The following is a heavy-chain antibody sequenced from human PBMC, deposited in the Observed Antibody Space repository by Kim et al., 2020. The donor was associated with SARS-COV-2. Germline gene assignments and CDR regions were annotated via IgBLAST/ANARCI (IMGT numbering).Heavy chain of an antibody. Sequence: ASVKVSCKASGYTFSNYAITWVRQAPGQGLEWMGWISTSRGYTNYAQNFQGRVTMTADTVTSTASLELRTLTSDDTAVYYCARDGRYYYDSSGYYLGIDLWGQGTPVTVSS. V-gene: IGHV1-18*01. J-gene: IGHJ5*02. D-gene: IGHD3-22*01. CDR1: GYTFSNYA. CDR2: ISTSRGYT. CDR3: ARDGRYYYDSSGYYLGIDL.